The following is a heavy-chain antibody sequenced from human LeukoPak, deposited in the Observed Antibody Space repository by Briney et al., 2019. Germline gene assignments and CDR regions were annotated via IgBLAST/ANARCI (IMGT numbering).Heavy chain of an antibody. CDR2: IGTSSNVI. Sequence: PGGSLRLSCAASGLTFSTHGMNWVRQAPGKGLEWVSDIGTSSNVIYYAAPVKDRFTISRDNAKNSLYLQMNSLRAEDTAVYYCARHDFGANSGDYWGPGTLVTVSS. CDR1: GLTFSTHG. D-gene: IGHD4-23*01. J-gene: IGHJ4*02. CDR3: ARHDFGANSGDY. V-gene: IGHV3-48*04.